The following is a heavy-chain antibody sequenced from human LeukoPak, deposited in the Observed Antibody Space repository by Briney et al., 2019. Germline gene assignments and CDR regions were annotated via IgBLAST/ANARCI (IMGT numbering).Heavy chain of an antibody. CDR1: GYTFISYA. D-gene: IGHD3-3*01. CDR2: INAGNGNT. Sequence: ASVKVSCKASGYTFISYAMHWVRQAPGQRLEWMGWINAGNGNTKYSQKFQGRVTITRDTSASTAYMELSSLRSEDTAVYYCARDRMEWLRPFDYWGQGTLVTVSS. J-gene: IGHJ4*02. V-gene: IGHV1-3*01. CDR3: ARDRMEWLRPFDY.